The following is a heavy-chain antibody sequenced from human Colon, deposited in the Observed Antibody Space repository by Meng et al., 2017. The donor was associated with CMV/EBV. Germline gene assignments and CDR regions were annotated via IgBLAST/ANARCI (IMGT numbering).Heavy chain of an antibody. CDR2: IRSKAYGGTT. V-gene: IGHV3-49*04. CDR3: TRGWGGYCSSTSCYPYYFDY. J-gene: IGHJ4*02. Sequence: GESLKISCTASGFTFGDYAMSWVRQAPGKGLEWVGFIRSKAYGGTTEYAASVKGRFTISRDDSKSIAYLQMNSLKTEDTAVYYCTRGWGGYCSSTSCYPYYFDYWGQGTLVTVSS. D-gene: IGHD2-2*01. CDR1: GFTFGDYA.